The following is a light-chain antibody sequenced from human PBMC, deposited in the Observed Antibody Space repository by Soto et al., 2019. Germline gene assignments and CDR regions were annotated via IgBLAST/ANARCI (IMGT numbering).Light chain of an antibody. CDR1: QSISNS. CDR3: QQSYSTPIT. CDR2: TAS. J-gene: IGKJ5*01. Sequence: DIQMTQSPSSLSASVGDRVTITCRASQSISNSLIWYQQKPGKAPKLLIYTASSLQSGVPSRFSGSGSGTDFTLTISGLQPEDCAIYYCQQSYSTPITFGQGTRLEIK. V-gene: IGKV1-39*01.